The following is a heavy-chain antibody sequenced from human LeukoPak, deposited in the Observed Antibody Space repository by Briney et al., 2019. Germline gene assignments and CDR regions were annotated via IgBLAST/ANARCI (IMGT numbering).Heavy chain of an antibody. CDR2: INDDGGRA. D-gene: IGHD2-2*01. V-gene: IGHV3-74*01. CDR1: GFTFTTYW. CDR3: ASVRQCSSTSTCRYRWFDR. J-gene: IGHJ5*02. Sequence: GGSLRLSCVASGFTFTTYWMDWVRQAPGQGLVWISRINDDGGRAEYADSLKGRFTISRDNAKNTLYLQMNSLRAEDTAVYYCASVRQCSSTSTCRYRWFDRWGEGTLVTVSS.